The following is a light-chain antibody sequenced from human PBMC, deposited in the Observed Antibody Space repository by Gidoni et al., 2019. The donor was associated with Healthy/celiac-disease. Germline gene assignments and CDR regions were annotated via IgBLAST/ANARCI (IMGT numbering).Light chain of an antibody. Sequence: EIVLTQSPATLSLSPGERATLSCRASQSVSSYLAWYQQKPGQAPRLLIYDASNRATGIPARFSGSGSVTDFTLTISSLEPEAFAVYYCQQRSNWPGTFGGGTKVEIK. J-gene: IGKJ4*01. CDR3: QQRSNWPGT. CDR2: DAS. CDR1: QSVSSY. V-gene: IGKV3-11*01.